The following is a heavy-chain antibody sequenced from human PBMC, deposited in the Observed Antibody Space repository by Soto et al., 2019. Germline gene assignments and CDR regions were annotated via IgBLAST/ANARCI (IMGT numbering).Heavy chain of an antibody. V-gene: IGHV3-23*01. J-gene: IGHJ5*02. CDR2: ISGSGSSI. CDR1: GFTFSNYA. CDR3: AKGGDSSSWKTCFDP. Sequence: EVQLLESGGGLVQPGGSLRLSCAASGFTFSNYAMTWVRQAPGKGLEWVSGISGSGSSIYYADSVKGRFTISRDNSKNTLYLKMNSLRAEDTAVYYCAKGGDSSSWKTCFDPGGQGTLVTVSS. D-gene: IGHD6-13*01.